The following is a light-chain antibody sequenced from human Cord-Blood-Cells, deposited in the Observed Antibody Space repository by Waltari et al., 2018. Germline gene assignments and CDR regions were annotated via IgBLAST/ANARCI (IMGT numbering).Light chain of an antibody. J-gene: IGLJ2*01. Sequence: QSVLTQPPSASGTPGQRVTISCSGRSSNIGSNYVYWYQQLPGTAPKLLINRNNQRPSGVPDRFSGSKSGTSASLAISALRSEDEADYYCAAWDDSLSGVVFGGGTKLTVL. V-gene: IGLV1-47*01. CDR3: AAWDDSLSGVV. CDR2: RNN. CDR1: SSNIGSNY.